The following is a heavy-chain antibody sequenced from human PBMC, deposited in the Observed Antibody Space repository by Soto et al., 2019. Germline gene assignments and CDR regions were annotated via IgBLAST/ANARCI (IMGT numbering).Heavy chain of an antibody. V-gene: IGHV1-46*01. J-gene: IGHJ4*02. CDR1: GYTFTSYY. D-gene: IGHD1-26*01. CDR2: INPSGGST. CDR3: ARVAGAMHDY. Sequence: QVQLVQSGAEVKKPGASVKVSCKASGYTFTSYYMHWVRQAPGQGLEWMGIINPSGGSTSYAQKFQGRVTLTRDTSTSTGYMELSSLRSEDTAVYYCARVAGAMHDYWGQGTLVTVSS.